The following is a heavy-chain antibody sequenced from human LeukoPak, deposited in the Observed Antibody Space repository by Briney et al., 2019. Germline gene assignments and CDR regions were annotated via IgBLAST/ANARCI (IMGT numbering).Heavy chain of an antibody. CDR3: AKPVSSYEFQH. D-gene: IGHD3-16*01. V-gene: IGHV3-23*01. J-gene: IGHJ1*01. CDR2: ISGSGGTP. Sequence: GGSLRLSCAASGFTFSSYAMSWVRQAPGKGLDWVSAISGSGGTPYYADSVKGRFTISRDKSKNTLYLQMNSLRAEDTAVYYCAKPVSSYEFQHWGQGALVTASS. CDR1: GFTFSSYA.